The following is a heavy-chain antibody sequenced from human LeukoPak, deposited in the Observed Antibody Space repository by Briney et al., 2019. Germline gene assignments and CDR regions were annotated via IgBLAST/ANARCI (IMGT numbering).Heavy chain of an antibody. V-gene: IGHV3-30*02. CDR1: GFTFSSYG. Sequence: PGGSLRLSCAASGFTFSSYGMHWVRQAPGKGLEWVAFIRYDGSNKYYADSVKGRFTISRDNAKNSLYLQMNSLRAEDTAVYYCARGGDYDYVWGSYRYAPFDYWGQGTLVTVSS. CDR3: ARGGDYDYVWGSYRYAPFDY. D-gene: IGHD3-16*02. J-gene: IGHJ4*02. CDR2: IRYDGSNK.